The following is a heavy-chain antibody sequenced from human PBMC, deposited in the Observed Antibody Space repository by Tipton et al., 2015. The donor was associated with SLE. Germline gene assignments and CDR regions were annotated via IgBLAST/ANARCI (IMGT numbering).Heavy chain of an antibody. J-gene: IGHJ4*02. D-gene: IGHD3-3*01. Sequence: GSLRLSCAASGFTFSSYWMHWVRQAPGKGLVWVSRINSDGSSTSYADSVKGRFTISRDNSKNTLYLQMNSLRAEDTAVYYCARDITIFGVVIGFDYWGQGTLVTVSS. CDR1: GFTFSSYW. CDR3: ARDITIFGVVIGFDY. V-gene: IGHV3-74*01. CDR2: INSDGSST.